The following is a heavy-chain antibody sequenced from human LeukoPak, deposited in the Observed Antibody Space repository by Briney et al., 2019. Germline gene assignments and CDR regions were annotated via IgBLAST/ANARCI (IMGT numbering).Heavy chain of an antibody. CDR3: ARDLGWLQRENYFDY. CDR2: IYTSGST. CDR1: GGSISSGSYY. Sequence: SETLSLTCTVSGGSISSGSYYWSWIRQPAGKGLEWIGRIYTSGSTNYNPSLKSRVTISVDTSKNQFSLKLSSVTAADTAVYYCARDLGWLQRENYFDYWGQGTLVTVSS. V-gene: IGHV4-61*02. D-gene: IGHD5-24*01. J-gene: IGHJ4*02.